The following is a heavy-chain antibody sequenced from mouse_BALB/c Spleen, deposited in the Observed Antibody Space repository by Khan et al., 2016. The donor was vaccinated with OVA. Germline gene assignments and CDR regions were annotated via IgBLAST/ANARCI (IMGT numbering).Heavy chain of an antibody. CDR1: GYTFSSYW. Sequence: QVQLQQPGAELMKPGASVKISCKATGYTFSSYWIEWVKQRPGHGLEWIGDIFPGSGNTNFNESFRDKATFTAVSSSNTAYMQLTSLTPEDSAVDYCVKGGYGGFAYWGQGALVTVSA. V-gene: IGHV1-9*01. D-gene: IGHD2-2*01. J-gene: IGHJ3*01. CDR2: IFPGSGNT. CDR3: VKGGYGGFAY.